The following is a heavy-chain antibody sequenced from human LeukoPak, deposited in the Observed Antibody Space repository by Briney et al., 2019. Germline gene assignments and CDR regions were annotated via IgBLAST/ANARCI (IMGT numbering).Heavy chain of an antibody. J-gene: IGHJ3*02. D-gene: IGHD3-22*01. Sequence: GASVKVSCKASGYTFTSYDINWVRQATGQGLEWMGWMNPNSGNTGYAQKFQGRVTMTRNTSISTAYMELSSLRSEDTAVYYCARGPPLEYYYDSSGERAFDIWGQGTMVTVSS. CDR1: GYTFTSYD. CDR3: ARGPPLEYYYDSSGERAFDI. CDR2: MNPNSGNT. V-gene: IGHV1-8*01.